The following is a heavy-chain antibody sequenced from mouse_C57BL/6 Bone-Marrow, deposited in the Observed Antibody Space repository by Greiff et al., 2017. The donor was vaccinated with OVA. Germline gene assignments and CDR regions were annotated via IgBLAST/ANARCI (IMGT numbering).Heavy chain of an antibody. J-gene: IGHJ4*01. V-gene: IGHV1-42*01. CDR1: GYSFTGYY. Sequence: EVQLQQSGPELVKPGASVKISCKASGYSFTGYYMNWVKQSPEKSLEWIGEINPSTGGTTYNQKFKAKATLTVDKSSSTAYMQLKSLTSEDSAVYYCARYLLWSYYYAMDYWGQGTSVTVSS. CDR3: ARYLLWSYYYAMDY. CDR2: INPSTGGT. D-gene: IGHD2-10*01.